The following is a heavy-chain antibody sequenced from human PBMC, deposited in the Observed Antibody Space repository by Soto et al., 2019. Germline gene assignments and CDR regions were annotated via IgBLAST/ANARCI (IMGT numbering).Heavy chain of an antibody. CDR2: ISWDSGSI. V-gene: IGHV3-9*01. Sequence: EVQLVESGGGLVQPGRSLRLSCAASGFTFDGYAMNWVRQAPGKGLEWVSGISWDSGSIGYADSVKGRFTISRDNAKNSLYLQMNRLRAEDTALYYCAKGFGLGSSLGVDYWGQGTLGTVSS. J-gene: IGHJ4*02. CDR3: AKGFGLGSSLGVDY. D-gene: IGHD3-10*01. CDR1: GFTFDGYA.